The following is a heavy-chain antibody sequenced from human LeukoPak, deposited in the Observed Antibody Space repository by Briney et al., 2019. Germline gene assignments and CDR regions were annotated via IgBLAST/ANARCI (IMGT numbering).Heavy chain of an antibody. V-gene: IGHV4-34*01. D-gene: IGHD2-8*01. Sequence: SETLSLTCAVYGGSFSGYYWSWIRQPPGKGLEWIGEINHSGSTNYNPSLKSRVTISVDTSKNQFSLKLSSVTAADTAVYYCARERKWRGPNWFDPWGQRTLVTVSS. J-gene: IGHJ5*02. CDR3: ARERKWRGPNWFDP. CDR1: GGSFSGYY. CDR2: INHSGST.